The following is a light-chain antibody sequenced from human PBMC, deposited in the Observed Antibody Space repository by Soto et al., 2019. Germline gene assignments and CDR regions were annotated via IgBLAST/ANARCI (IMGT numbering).Light chain of an antibody. CDR2: KAS. Sequence: DIRMTQSPSTLSASVGDRVTITCRANQRISSWLAWYQLQPGNDPRLLNYKASTLESGVPSRFSGSGSGTEFTLTISSRQHDDFATYYCQQYVNYPWTFGPGTKVDIQ. J-gene: IGKJ1*01. CDR3: QQYVNYPWT. CDR1: QRISSW. V-gene: IGKV1-5*03.